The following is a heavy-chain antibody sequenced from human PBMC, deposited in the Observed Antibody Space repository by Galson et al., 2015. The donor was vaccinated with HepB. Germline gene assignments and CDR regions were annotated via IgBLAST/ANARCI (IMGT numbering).Heavy chain of an antibody. CDR3: ARDSEGLVGATMDAFAI. D-gene: IGHD1-26*01. CDR2: IRWNSGSI. J-gene: IGHJ3*02. Sequence: SLRISCAASGFTFDDYAMHWVRQAPGKGLEWVSGIRWNSGSIGYADSVKGRFTISRGNAKNSLYLQMNSLRAEDTAVYYCARDSEGLVGATMDAFAIWGQGTMVTASS. V-gene: IGHV3-9*01. CDR1: GFTFDDYA.